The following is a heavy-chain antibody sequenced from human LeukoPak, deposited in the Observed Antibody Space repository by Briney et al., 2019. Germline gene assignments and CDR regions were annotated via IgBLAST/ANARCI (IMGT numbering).Heavy chain of an antibody. CDR1: GFTFDDYG. CDR2: INWNGGST. D-gene: IGHD5-18*01. CDR3: AKDVGYSYGPFDY. Sequence: RARGSLRLSCAASGFTFDDYGMSWVRQAPGKGLEWVSGINWNGGSTGYADSVKGRFTISRDNAKNSLYLQMNSLRAEDTALYYCAKDVGYSYGPFDYWGQGTLVTVSS. J-gene: IGHJ4*02. V-gene: IGHV3-20*04.